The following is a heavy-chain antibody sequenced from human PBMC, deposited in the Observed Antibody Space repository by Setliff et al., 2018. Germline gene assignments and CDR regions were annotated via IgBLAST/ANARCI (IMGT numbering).Heavy chain of an antibody. CDR3: ARDRRPFNWGGNDAFDI. D-gene: IGHD7-27*01. CDR1: GFTFSSYW. J-gene: IGHJ3*02. CDR2: IKQDGSEK. V-gene: IGHV3-7*03. Sequence: GESLKISCAASGFTFSSYWMSWVRQAPGKGLEWVANIKQDGSEKYYVDSVKGRFTISRDNAKNSLYLQMNSLTAEDTALYHCARDRRPFNWGGNDAFDIWGQGTMVTVSS.